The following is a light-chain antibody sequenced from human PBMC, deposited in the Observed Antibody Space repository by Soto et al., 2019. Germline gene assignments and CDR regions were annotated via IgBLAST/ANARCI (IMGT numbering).Light chain of an antibody. CDR1: QNVRSY. J-gene: IGKJ5*01. V-gene: IGKV3-11*01. Sequence: EVVLTQSPATLSLSPGQGATLSCRASQNVRSYLAWFQHKPGQAPRLLIYDASHRATGVPARFSGSGSGTDFTLTISSLEPEDFAVYYCQQRYSRPPITFGQGTRLEIK. CDR3: QQRYSRPPIT. CDR2: DAS.